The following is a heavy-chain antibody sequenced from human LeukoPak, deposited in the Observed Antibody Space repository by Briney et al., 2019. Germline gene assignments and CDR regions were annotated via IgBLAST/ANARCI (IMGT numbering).Heavy chain of an antibody. CDR2: ISSIGSTI. D-gene: IGHD5-18*01. CDR3: LVDTAMVTGNWFDP. J-gene: IGHJ5*02. V-gene: IGHV3-11*01. Sequence: GGSLRLSCAASGFTFSDYYMSWIRQAPGKGLAWVSYISSIGSTIYYADSVKGRFTISRENAKNSLYLQMNSLRAEDPAVYYCLVDTAMVTGNWFDPWGQGTLVTVSS. CDR1: GFTFSDYY.